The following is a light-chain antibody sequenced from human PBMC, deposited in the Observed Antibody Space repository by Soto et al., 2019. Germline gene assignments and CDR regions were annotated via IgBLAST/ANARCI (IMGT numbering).Light chain of an antibody. CDR3: QSYDSRLSHSV. Sequence: QSVLTQPPSVSGAPGQRVTLTCTGSNSNVGAHYDVHWYQKVPGAAPKLLIYSDNIRPSGVPDRFSDSRAGGTASLVITGLQAEDEADYYCQSYDSRLSHSVFGGGTQLTVL. V-gene: IGLV1-40*01. CDR2: SDN. CDR1: NSNVGAHYD. J-gene: IGLJ3*02.